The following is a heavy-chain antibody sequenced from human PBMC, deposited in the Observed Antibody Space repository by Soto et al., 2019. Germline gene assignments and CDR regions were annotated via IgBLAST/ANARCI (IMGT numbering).Heavy chain of an antibody. Sequence: SETLSLTCTVSGGSISSYYWSWIRQPPGKGLEWIGYIYYSGSTNYNPSLKSRVTISVDTSKNRFSLKLSSVTAADTAVYYCASTPQYCSSTSCYGDHYYYYYGMDVWGQGTTVTVSS. CDR3: ASTPQYCSSTSCYGDHYYYYYGMDV. CDR1: GGSISSYY. D-gene: IGHD2-2*01. CDR2: IYYSGST. V-gene: IGHV4-59*01. J-gene: IGHJ6*02.